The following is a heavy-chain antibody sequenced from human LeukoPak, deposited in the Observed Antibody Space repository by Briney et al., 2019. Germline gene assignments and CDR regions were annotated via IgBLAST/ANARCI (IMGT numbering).Heavy chain of an antibody. Sequence: GGSLKLSCAASGFTFSSYAMYWVRQAPGKGLEWVSGILGSGGGTHYADSVKGRFTISRDNSKNTVYLQMNSLRAEDTAVYYCAKTTTGYSSGRFPGWPVDYWGQGTLVTVSS. D-gene: IGHD6-19*01. V-gene: IGHV3-23*01. CDR1: GFTFSSYA. CDR3: AKTTTGYSSGRFPGWPVDY. J-gene: IGHJ4*02. CDR2: ILGSGGGT.